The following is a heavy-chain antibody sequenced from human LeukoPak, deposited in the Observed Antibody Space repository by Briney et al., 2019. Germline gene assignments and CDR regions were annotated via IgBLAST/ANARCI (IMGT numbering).Heavy chain of an antibody. CDR2: ISSSSSYI. Sequence: GGSPRLSCAASGFTFSSYSMNWVRQAPGKGLEWVSSISSSSSYIYYADSVKGRFTISRDNAKNSLVLQMNSLRVEDSAVYYCARGRDYGYYVSGSLVRAFDIWGQGTMVTVSS. V-gene: IGHV3-21*04. CDR3: ARGRDYGYYVSGSLVRAFDI. CDR1: GFTFSSYS. D-gene: IGHD3-10*01. J-gene: IGHJ3*02.